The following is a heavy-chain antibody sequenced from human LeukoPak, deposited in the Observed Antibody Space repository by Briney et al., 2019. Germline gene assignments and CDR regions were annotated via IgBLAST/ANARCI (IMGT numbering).Heavy chain of an antibody. V-gene: IGHV1-8*01. CDR3: ARGPITMIVVVKGYYFDC. Sequence: ASVKVSCKASGYTFTSYDINWVRQATGQGLEWMGWMNPNSGNTGYAQKFQGRVTMTRNTSISTAYMELSSLRSEDTAVYYCARGPITMIVVVKGYYFDCWGQGTLVTVSS. CDR2: MNPNSGNT. J-gene: IGHJ4*02. D-gene: IGHD3-22*01. CDR1: GYTFTSYD.